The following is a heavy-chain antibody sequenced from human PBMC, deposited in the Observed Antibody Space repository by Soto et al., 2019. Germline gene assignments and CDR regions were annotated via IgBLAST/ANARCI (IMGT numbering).Heavy chain of an antibody. CDR1: GYTFTSYG. Sequence: ASVKVSCKASGYTFTSYGISWVRQAPGQGLEWMGWISAYNGNTNYAQKLQGRVTMTTDTSTSTAYMELRSLRSDDTAVYYCARVYYDFWSGYSPGSMDVWGQGTPVTVYS. J-gene: IGHJ6*02. CDR2: ISAYNGNT. CDR3: ARVYYDFWSGYSPGSMDV. V-gene: IGHV1-18*01. D-gene: IGHD3-3*01.